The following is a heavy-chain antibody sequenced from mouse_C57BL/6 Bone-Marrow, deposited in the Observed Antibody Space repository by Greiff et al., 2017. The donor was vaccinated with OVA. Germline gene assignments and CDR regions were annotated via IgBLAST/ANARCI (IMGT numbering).Heavy chain of an antibody. CDR3: ASRYYYGSSPWFAY. CDR1: GFTFSSYG. CDR2: ISSGGSYT. D-gene: IGHD1-1*01. Sequence: EVQLVESGGDLVKPGGSLKLSCAASGFTFSSYGMSWVRQTPDKRLEWVATISSGGSYTYYPDSVKGRFTISRDNAKNTLYLQMSSLKSEDTARYYCASRYYYGSSPWFAYWGQGTLVTVSA. J-gene: IGHJ3*01. V-gene: IGHV5-6*01.